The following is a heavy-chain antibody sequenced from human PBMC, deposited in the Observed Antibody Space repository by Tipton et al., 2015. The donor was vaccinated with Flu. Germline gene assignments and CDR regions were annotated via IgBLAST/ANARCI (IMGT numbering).Heavy chain of an antibody. CDR1: GFTFSTYS. V-gene: IGHV3-30*04. Sequence: SLRLSCAASGFTFSTYSMHWVRQAPGKGLEWVADILYDGSSKYYAESVQGRFTISRDNSEKRLYLQMNSLRVEDTDVYYCSRGRYYDILTGYPSHYYNYGVDVGGQGTTVTGSS. J-gene: IGHJ6*02. CDR2: ILYDGSSK. CDR3: SRGRYYDILTGYPSHYYNYGVDV. D-gene: IGHD3-9*01.